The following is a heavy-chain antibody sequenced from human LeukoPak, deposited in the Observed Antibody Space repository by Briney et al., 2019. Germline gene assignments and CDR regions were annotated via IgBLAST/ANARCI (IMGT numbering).Heavy chain of an antibody. CDR2: ISASGTIT. CDR1: GFTFSSYE. V-gene: IGHV3-48*03. Sequence: PGGSLRLSCAASGFTFSSYEMNWVRQAPGKGLEWISYISASGTITHYADSVEGRFTISRDNAKNSLYLQMNSLRAEDTAVYYCARVPAGVSSWSDYWGQGTLVTVSS. J-gene: IGHJ4*02. D-gene: IGHD6-13*01. CDR3: ARVPAGVSSWSDY.